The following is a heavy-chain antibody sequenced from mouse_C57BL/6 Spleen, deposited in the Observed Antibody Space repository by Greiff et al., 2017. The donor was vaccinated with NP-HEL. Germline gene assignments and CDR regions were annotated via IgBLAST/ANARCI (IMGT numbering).Heavy chain of an antibody. CDR3: ARLWYCGSDYFDY. Sequence: QVQLQQPGAELVRPGSSVKLSCKASGYTFTSYWMHWVKQRPIQGLEWIGNIDPSDSETHYNQKFKDKATLTVDKSSSTAYMQLSSLTSEDSAVYDCARLWYCGSDYFDYWGQGTTLTVSS. V-gene: IGHV1-52*01. J-gene: IGHJ2*01. D-gene: IGHD1-1*01. CDR1: GYTFTSYW. CDR2: IDPSDSET.